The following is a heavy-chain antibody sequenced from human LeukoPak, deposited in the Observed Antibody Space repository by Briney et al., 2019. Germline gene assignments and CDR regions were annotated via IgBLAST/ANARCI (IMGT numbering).Heavy chain of an antibody. D-gene: IGHD3-10*01. V-gene: IGHV3-23*01. J-gene: IGHJ4*02. CDR2: IIGSGGST. Sequence: GGSLRLSCAASGFTFSSYAMSWVRQPPGKGLEWFSAIIGSGGSTYYADSVKGRFTISRDNSKNTLYLQMNSLRAEDTAVYYCAKMRRGSGSYYKYYFDYWGQGTLVTVSS. CDR1: GFTFSSYA. CDR3: AKMRRGSGSYYKYYFDY.